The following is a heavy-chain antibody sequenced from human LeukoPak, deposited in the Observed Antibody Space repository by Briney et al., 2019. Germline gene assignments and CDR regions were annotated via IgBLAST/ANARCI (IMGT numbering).Heavy chain of an antibody. CDR3: ARDGDWDCSSTSCYWRGFDP. V-gene: IGHV7-4-1*02. J-gene: IGHJ5*02. Sequence: RASVKVSCKASGYTFTSYAMNWVRQAPGQGLEWMGWINTNTGNPTYAQGFTGRFVFSLDTSVSTAYLQISSLKAEDTAVYYCARDGDWDCSSTSCYWRGFDPWGQGTLVTVSS. D-gene: IGHD2-2*01. CDR2: INTNTGNP. CDR1: GYTFTSYA.